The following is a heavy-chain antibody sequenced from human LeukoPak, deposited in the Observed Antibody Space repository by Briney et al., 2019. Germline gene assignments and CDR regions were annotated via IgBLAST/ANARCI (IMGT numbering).Heavy chain of an antibody. D-gene: IGHD1-26*01. CDR2: ISGSGGST. J-gene: IGHJ4*02. V-gene: IGHV3-23*01. CDR1: GFTFSSYA. Sequence: PGGSLRRSCAASGFTFSSYAMSWVRQAPGKGLEWVSAISGSGGSTYYADSVKGRFTISRDNSKDTLYLQMNSLRAEDTAVYYCAKGGSSRFYFDYWGQGTLVTVSS. CDR3: AKGGSSRFYFDY.